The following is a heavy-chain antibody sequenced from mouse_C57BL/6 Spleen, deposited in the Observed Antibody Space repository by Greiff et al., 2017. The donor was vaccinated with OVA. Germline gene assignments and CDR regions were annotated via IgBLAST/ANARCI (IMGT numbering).Heavy chain of an antibody. CDR2: IDPETGGT. J-gene: IGHJ2*01. D-gene: IGHD4-1*01. Sequence: QVQLQQSGAELVRPGASVTLSCKASGYTFTDYEMHWVKQTPVHGLEWIGAIDPETGGTAYNQKFKGKAILTADKSSSTAYMELRSLTSEDSAVYYCTRRPRFNWDVLDYWGQGTTLTVSS. V-gene: IGHV1-15*01. CDR3: TRRPRFNWDVLDY. CDR1: GYTFTDYE.